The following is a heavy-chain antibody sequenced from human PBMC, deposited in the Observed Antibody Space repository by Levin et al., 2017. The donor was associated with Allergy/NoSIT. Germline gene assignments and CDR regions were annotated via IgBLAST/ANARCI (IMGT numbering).Heavy chain of an antibody. CDR3: ARGARWQQVPADS. CDR2: INTNTGNP. CDR1: GYTFTSYA. V-gene: IGHV7-4-1*02. Sequence: AASVKVSCKASGYTFTSYAMNWVRQAPGQGLEWMGWINTNTGNPTYAQGFTGRFVFSLDTSVSTTYLQISSLKSEDTAVYYCARGARWQQVPADSWGQGTLVTVSS. D-gene: IGHD5-24*01. J-gene: IGHJ4*02.